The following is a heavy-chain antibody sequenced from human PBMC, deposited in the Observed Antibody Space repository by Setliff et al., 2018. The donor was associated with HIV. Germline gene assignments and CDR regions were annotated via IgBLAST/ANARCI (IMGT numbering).Heavy chain of an antibody. Sequence: GGSLRLSCAASGFTFMNYAMSWARQAPGKGLAWVSTISGSGGNTYYADSVKGRFTISRDNSNNMLFLQMNSLRTEDTAVYYCARPGGDCSSISCYSLWFDPWGHGTLVT. V-gene: IGHV3-23*01. CDR3: ARPGGDCSSISCYSLWFDP. CDR1: GFTFMNYA. CDR2: ISGSGGNT. D-gene: IGHD2-15*01. J-gene: IGHJ5*02.